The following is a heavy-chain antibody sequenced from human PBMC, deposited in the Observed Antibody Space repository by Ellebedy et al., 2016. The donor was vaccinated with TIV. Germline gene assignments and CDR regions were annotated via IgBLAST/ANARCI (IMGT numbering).Heavy chain of an antibody. CDR1: GASISTHY. Sequence: MPSETLSLTCAVSGASISTHYWSWIRQPLGKGLEWIGYISYSGSTIYNPSLKSRITISLDTSKNRFSLKLTSVTAADTAVYYCARVNGYFDHWGQGTLVTVSS. J-gene: IGHJ4*02. CDR3: ARVNGYFDH. V-gene: IGHV4-59*11. CDR2: ISYSGST. D-gene: IGHD2-8*01.